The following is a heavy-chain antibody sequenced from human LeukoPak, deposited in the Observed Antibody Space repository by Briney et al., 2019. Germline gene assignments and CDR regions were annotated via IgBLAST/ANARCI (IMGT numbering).Heavy chain of an antibody. CDR3: ARDYYDSSGYNWFDP. J-gene: IGHJ5*02. V-gene: IGHV1-69*05. D-gene: IGHD3-22*01. CDR1: GGTFSSYA. Sequence: GASVKVSCKASGGTFSSYAISWVRQAPGQGLEWMGGIIPIFGTANYAQKFQGRVTITTDESTSTAYMELGSLRSEDTAVYYCARDYYDSSGYNWFDPWGQGTLVTVSS. CDR2: IIPIFGTA.